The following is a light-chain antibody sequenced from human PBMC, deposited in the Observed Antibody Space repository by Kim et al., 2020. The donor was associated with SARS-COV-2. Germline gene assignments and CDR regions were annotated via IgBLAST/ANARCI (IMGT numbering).Light chain of an antibody. J-gene: IGLJ2*01. Sequence: GQTVSITCQGDSLRSYYASWYQQKPGPAPIVVICGKNNRSSGIPDRFSGSSSGNTASLTITGTQAGDEADYYCNSRNSNDNVVFGGGTQLTVL. CDR3: NSRNSNDNVV. V-gene: IGLV3-19*01. CDR2: GKN. CDR1: SLRSYY.